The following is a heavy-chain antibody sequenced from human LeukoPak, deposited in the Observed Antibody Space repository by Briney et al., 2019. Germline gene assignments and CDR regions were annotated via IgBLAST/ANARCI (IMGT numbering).Heavy chain of an antibody. CDR1: GGSISSSSYY. V-gene: IGHV4-39*01. CDR2: IYYSGST. D-gene: IGHD6-13*01. J-gene: IGHJ4*02. CDR3: ARNDLPIAAAGTAVDY. Sequence: SETLSLTCTVSGGSISSSSYYWGWIRQPPGKGLEWIGSIYYSGSTYYNPSLKSRVTISVDTSKNQFFLKLSSVTAADTAVYYCARNDLPIAAAGTAVDYWGQGTLVTVSS.